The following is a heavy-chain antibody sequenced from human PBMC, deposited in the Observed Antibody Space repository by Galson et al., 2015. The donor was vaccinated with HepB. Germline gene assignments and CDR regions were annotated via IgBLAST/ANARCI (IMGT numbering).Heavy chain of an antibody. CDR3: ATARFL. CDR2: IWYDGSDK. Sequence: SLRLSCAASGFTFSSYAMHWVRQAPGKGLEWVAAIWYDGSDKYYADSVKGRFTISRDNSKNTLNLQMNSLRAEDTAVYYCATARFLWGQGTLVTVSS. J-gene: IGHJ4*02. V-gene: IGHV3-33*01. D-gene: IGHD3-3*01. CDR1: GFTFSSYA.